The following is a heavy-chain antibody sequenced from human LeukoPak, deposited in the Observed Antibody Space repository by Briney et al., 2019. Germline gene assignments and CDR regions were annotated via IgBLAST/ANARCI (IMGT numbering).Heavy chain of an antibody. Sequence: GGSLRLSCAASGFTFSTYWMNWVRQAPGKGLGWVANIKPDGSDKYYVDSVKGRFTVSRDNAKNSLYLQMNSLRAEDTAVYYCAKGGDHWGQGTLVTVSS. V-gene: IGHV3-7*01. CDR2: IKPDGSDK. CDR1: GFTFSTYW. D-gene: IGHD3-16*01. J-gene: IGHJ4*02. CDR3: AKGGDH.